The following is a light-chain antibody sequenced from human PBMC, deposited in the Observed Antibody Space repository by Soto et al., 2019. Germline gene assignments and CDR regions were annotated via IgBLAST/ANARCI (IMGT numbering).Light chain of an antibody. J-gene: IGKJ5*01. V-gene: IGKV3-11*01. Sequence: EIVLTQSPATLSLSPGERATLSCRASQSVGNCLAWYQQKPGQAPRLLIYDVSSRAPGIPARFSGSGSWTDFTLTVSSLEPEDFAVYYCQQCNNWPPITFGQGTRLEIK. CDR1: QSVGNC. CDR2: DVS. CDR3: QQCNNWPPIT.